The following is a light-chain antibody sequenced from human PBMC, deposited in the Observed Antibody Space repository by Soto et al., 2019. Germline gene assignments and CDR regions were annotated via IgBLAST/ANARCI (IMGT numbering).Light chain of an antibody. CDR3: LQYGSSPRT. CDR2: DAS. Sequence: EIVLTQSPGTLSLSPGERATLSCRASQSVSSSYLAWYQQKFGQAPRLLIYDASSRATGVPDRFSGSGSGTDFTLTISRLEPEDFAVYYCLQYGSSPRTFCQGTTVEFK. CDR1: QSVSSSY. J-gene: IGKJ1*01. V-gene: IGKV3-20*01.